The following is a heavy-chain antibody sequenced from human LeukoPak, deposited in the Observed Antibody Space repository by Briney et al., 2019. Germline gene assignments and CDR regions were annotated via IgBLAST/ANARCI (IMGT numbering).Heavy chain of an antibody. Sequence: GGSLRLSCAASGFTFSSFAMSWVRQAPGKGLEWVSAISGSGGSTYYADSVKGRFTISRDNAKNSLYLQMNSLRAEDTAVYYCASVMTGTHDYWGQGTLVTVSS. J-gene: IGHJ4*02. D-gene: IGHD1-7*01. CDR3: ASVMTGTHDY. CDR1: GFTFSSFA. V-gene: IGHV3-23*01. CDR2: ISGSGGST.